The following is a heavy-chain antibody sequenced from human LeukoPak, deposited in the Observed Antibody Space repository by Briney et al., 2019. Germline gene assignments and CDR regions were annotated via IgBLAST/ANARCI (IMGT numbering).Heavy chain of an antibody. CDR1: GFNFNIYA. Sequence: GGSLRLSCAASGFNFNIYAMSWVRQAPGKRLEWVPSISSDSEYTFYTDSVRGRFTISRDNSKQNLFLQMNSLRAEDTAIYYCAKDRPNYFGSNGHYYRRDGDSWGQGTLVTVSS. CDR3: AKDRPNYFGSNGHYYRRDGDS. CDR2: ISSDSEYT. D-gene: IGHD3-10*01. J-gene: IGHJ5*01. V-gene: IGHV3-23*01.